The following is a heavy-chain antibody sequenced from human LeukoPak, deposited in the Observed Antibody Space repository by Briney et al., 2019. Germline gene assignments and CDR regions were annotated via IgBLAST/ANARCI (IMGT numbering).Heavy chain of an antibody. V-gene: IGHV3-21*01. D-gene: IGHD3-22*01. CDR1: GFTFSIYA. J-gene: IGHJ4*02. CDR2: INYSDGKT. CDR3: AREPYYYDSSGHDY. Sequence: SGGSLRLSCSGSGFTFSIYAMNWVRQAPGKGLEWVSGINYSDGKTSYADSVKGRFTISRDNAKNSLYLQMNSLRAEDTAVYYCAREPYYYDSSGHDYWGQGTLVTVSS.